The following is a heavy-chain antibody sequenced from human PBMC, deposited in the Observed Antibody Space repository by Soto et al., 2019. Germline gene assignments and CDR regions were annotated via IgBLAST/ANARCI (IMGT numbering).Heavy chain of an antibody. V-gene: IGHV1-69*02. D-gene: IGHD4-17*01. J-gene: IGHJ3*02. CDR2: IIPILGIA. CDR3: ARGYGDDAFDI. Sequence: ASLKVSCKSSGGTFSSYTIIWVRQAPGQGLEWMGRIIPILGIANYAQKFQGRVTITADKSTSTAYMELSSLRSEDTAVYYCARGYGDDAFDIWGQGTMVTVSS. CDR1: GGTFSSYT.